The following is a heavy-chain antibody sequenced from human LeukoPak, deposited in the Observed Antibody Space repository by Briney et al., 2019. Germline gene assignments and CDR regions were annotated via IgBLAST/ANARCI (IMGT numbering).Heavy chain of an antibody. CDR3: ARKGIPYSSSPYYFDY. D-gene: IGHD6-6*01. Sequence: ASVKVSCKASGGTFSSYAISWVRQAPGQGLEWMGGIIPIFGTANYAQKFQGRVTITADKSTSTAYMELSSLRSEDTAVYYCARKGIPYSSSPYYFDYWGQGTLVTVSS. CDR1: GGTFSSYA. V-gene: IGHV1-69*06. J-gene: IGHJ4*02. CDR2: IIPIFGTA.